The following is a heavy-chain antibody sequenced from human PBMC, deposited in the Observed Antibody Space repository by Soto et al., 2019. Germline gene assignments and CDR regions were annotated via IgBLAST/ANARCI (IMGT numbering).Heavy chain of an antibody. V-gene: IGHV3-30*09. CDR2: ISPDGVNK. D-gene: IGHD4-4*01. CDR3: ARRLKTTVSALGY. J-gene: IGHJ4*02. CDR1: GFTFTSYA. Sequence: QVQLVESGGGVVQPGGSLRISCKASGFTFTSYAIHWVRQAPGKGLEWVSVISPDGVNKHSAESVRGRFVISRDNSNNTVHLEMNRLRLDDTAVYFCARRLKTTVSALGYWGQGSLVNVSS.